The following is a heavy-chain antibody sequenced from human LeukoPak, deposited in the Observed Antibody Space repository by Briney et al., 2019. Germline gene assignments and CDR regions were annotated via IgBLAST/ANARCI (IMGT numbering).Heavy chain of an antibody. V-gene: IGHV4-59*07. J-gene: IGHJ4*02. CDR1: GDSISNYY. CDR2: VYYTGST. Sequence: PSDTLSLTCPVSGDSISNYYYWTWIRQPPGNGVDWIDHVYYTGSTKFNPSLKRRDTIALDTPSNHFSLKLTSLTAADTAVYYCGRGAMATTPFFDYWGQGTMVTVSS. D-gene: IGHD5-24*01. CDR3: GRGAMATTPFFDY.